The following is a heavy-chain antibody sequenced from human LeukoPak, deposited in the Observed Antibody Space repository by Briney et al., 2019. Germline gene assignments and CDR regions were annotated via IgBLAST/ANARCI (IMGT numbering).Heavy chain of an antibody. CDR1: GVSISSYY. CDR3: ARMIRVVVTAINNAFDI. J-gene: IGHJ3*02. D-gene: IGHD2-21*02. Sequence: SETLSLTCTVSGVSISSYYWSWIRQPPGKGLEWIGYIYYSGSTNYNPSLKSRVTISVDTSKNQFSLKLSSVTAADTAVYYCARMIRVVVTAINNAFDIWGQGTTVTVSS. CDR2: IYYSGST. V-gene: IGHV4-59*01.